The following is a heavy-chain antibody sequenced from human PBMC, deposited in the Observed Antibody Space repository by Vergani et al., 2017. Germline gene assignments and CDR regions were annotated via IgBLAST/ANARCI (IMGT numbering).Heavy chain of an antibody. J-gene: IGHJ4*02. Sequence: EVHLLESGGGQVEAGGSLRLSCVASGFTFSNSAMSWVRQTSGKGLEWVSAISGHGDRTYYADSAKGRFTISRDNSKNMLYLQMNSLRAEDTAVYYCARLSYDTTPYLQGGYDCWGQGTLVSVSS. V-gene: IGHV3-23*01. CDR2: ISGHGDRT. CDR3: ARLSYDTTPYLQGGYDC. CDR1: GFTFSNSA. D-gene: IGHD3-22*01.